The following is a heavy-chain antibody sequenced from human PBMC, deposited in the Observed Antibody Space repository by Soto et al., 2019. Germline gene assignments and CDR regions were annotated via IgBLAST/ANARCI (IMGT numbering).Heavy chain of an antibody. J-gene: IGHJ4*02. Sequence: SETLSVTCAVYGGSFSGYYWSWIRQPPGKGLEWIGEINHSGTTNYNPSLKSRVTISIDTSKKQFSLRVNSVSAADTAVYYCARRLVAEAGTGETIDHWGQGTLVTVSS. CDR3: ARRLVAEAGTGETIDH. D-gene: IGHD6-13*01. CDR1: GGSFSGYY. V-gene: IGHV4-34*01. CDR2: INHSGTT.